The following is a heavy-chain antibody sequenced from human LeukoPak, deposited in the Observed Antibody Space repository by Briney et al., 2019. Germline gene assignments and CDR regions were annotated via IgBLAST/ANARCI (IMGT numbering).Heavy chain of an antibody. CDR3: ARVSSSSTNWFDS. CDR1: GFAFSDYY. J-gene: IGHJ5*01. Sequence: GGSLRLSCAASGFAFSDYYMTWIRQAPGKGLEWVSYISSGSSYTNQGDAVKGRFTISRDNAKNSLYLQMNSLRVEDTAVYYCARVSSSSTNWFDSWGLGTLVTVSS. V-gene: IGHV3-11*06. D-gene: IGHD6-19*01. CDR2: ISSGSSYT.